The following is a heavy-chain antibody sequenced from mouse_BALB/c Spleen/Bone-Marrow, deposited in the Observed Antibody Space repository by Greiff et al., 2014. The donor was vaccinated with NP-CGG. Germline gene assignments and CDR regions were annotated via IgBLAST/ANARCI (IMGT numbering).Heavy chain of an antibody. Sequence: VQLQQSGAELVKPGASVKLSCTASGFNIKDTYIHWVKQRPEQGLEWIGRIDPANGNTKYDPNFQGKATITTDTSSNTAYLQLSSLTSEDTAVYYCAQGFDWAMDYWGQGTSVTVSS. V-gene: IGHV14-3*02. CDR1: GFNIKDTY. CDR3: AQGFDWAMDY. CDR2: IDPANGNT. D-gene: IGHD4-1*01. J-gene: IGHJ4*01.